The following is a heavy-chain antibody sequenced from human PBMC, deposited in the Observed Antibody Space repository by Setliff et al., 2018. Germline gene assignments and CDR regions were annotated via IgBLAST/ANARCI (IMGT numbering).Heavy chain of an antibody. CDR1: GASIRNNYY. Sequence: SETLSLTCAVSGASIRNNYYWGWIRQSPGTGLGWFGSIFYNGMAYYNPSLKSRVTMSVDTSKNQFSLNLTSVTAADTAVYYCARASVVHAKAVGYWGQGTLVTVSS. CDR2: IFYNGMA. CDR3: ARASVVHAKAVGY. J-gene: IGHJ4*02. D-gene: IGHD2-15*01. V-gene: IGHV4-39*01.